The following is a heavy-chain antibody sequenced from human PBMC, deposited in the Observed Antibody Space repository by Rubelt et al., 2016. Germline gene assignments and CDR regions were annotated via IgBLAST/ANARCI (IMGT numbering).Heavy chain of an antibody. CDR3: ARHEYSSGPDL. J-gene: IGHJ2*01. V-gene: IGHV4-59*08. CDR2: NYYSGST. Sequence: KGLECIGYNYYSGSTNYNPSLKSRVTISVDTSKNQFSLKLSSVTAADTAVYYCARHEYSSGPDLCGRGTLVTVSS. D-gene: IGHD6-19*01.